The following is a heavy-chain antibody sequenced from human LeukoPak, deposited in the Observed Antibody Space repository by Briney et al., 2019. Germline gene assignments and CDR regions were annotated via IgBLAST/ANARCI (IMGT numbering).Heavy chain of an antibody. V-gene: IGHV4-4*02. J-gene: IGHJ4*02. CDR3: ARSGEQWLVQTDY. CDR2: IYHSGST. D-gene: IGHD6-19*01. Sequence: PGGSLRLSCTASGSIVNYNYINWVRQAPGKGLEWIGEIYHSGSTNYNPSLKSRVTMSVDKSKNQFSLKLSSVTAADTAVYYCARSGEQWLVQTDYWGQGTLVTVSS. CDR1: GSIVNYNY.